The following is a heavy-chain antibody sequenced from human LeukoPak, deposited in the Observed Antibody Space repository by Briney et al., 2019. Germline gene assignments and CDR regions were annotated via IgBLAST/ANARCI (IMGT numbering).Heavy chain of an antibody. Sequence: GESLKISCKGSGYSFTSYWIGWVRQLPGKGLEWMGIIYPRDSDTRYSPSFEGQVTISADKSISTAHLQLSSLKASDTAMYYCARRLAWQTFDYWGQGTLVTVSS. D-gene: IGHD5-12*01. CDR1: GYSFTSYW. J-gene: IGHJ4*02. CDR2: IYPRDSDT. CDR3: ARRLAWQTFDY. V-gene: IGHV5-51*01.